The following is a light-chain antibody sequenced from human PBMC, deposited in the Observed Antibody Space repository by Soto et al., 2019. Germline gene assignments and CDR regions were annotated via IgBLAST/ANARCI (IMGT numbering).Light chain of an antibody. Sequence: EIVLTQSAATLSVSPGGTVTLSCRASQNLHSFLNWYQQRPGQAPRPLIYDASKRAAGVPDRISGDGSGTDYTLTISSLEPEDFAVYYCQKRTRWPMTCGQGTRLEIK. J-gene: IGKJ5*01. CDR1: QNLHSF. V-gene: IGKV3-11*01. CDR2: DAS. CDR3: QKRTRWPMT.